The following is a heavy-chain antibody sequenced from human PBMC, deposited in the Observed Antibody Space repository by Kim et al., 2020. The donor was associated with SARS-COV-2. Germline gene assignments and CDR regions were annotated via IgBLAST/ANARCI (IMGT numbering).Heavy chain of an antibody. J-gene: IGHJ5*02. V-gene: IGHV3-23*01. CDR1: GFTLRGDA. D-gene: IGHD6-19*01. CDR2: ISGGDT. CDR3: AKCNKYTSGWCNWFDP. Sequence: GGSLRLSCAASGFTLRGDAMSWVRQAPGKGLEWVSAISGGDTYYADSVKGRFTISRDNSKNTLYLQMNSLRAEDTAVYYCAKCNKYTSGWCNWFDPWGQGTLVIVSS.